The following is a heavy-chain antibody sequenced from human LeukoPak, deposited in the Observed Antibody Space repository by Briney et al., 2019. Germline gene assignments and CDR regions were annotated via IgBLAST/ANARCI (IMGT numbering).Heavy chain of an antibody. Sequence: PGGSLRLSCAASGFTFSSYAMHWVRQAPGKGLEWVAVISYDGSNKYYADSVKGRFTISRDNSKNTLYLQMNSLRAEDTAVYYCASSFRKSLDYWGQGTLVTVTS. D-gene: IGHD1-14*01. CDR2: ISYDGSNK. V-gene: IGHV3-30-3*01. CDR3: ASSFRKSLDY. J-gene: IGHJ4*02. CDR1: GFTFSSYA.